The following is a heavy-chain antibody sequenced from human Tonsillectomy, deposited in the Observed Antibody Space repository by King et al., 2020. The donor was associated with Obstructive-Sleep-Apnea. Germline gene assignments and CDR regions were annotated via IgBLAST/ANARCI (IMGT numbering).Heavy chain of an antibody. V-gene: IGHV4-39*07. CDR3: ARGLDILGDDAFHT. D-gene: IGHD3-16*01. J-gene: IGHJ3*02. Sequence: QVQLQESGPGLVKPSETLSLICTVSGGSISSSRYYWGWIRQPPGKGLEWIGNIYYSGSTYYNPSLKSRVTISVDTSKTHFSLKLTSVTAADTAVYYCARGLDILGDDAFHTWGQGTMVTVSS. CDR2: IYYSGST. CDR1: GGSISSSRYY.